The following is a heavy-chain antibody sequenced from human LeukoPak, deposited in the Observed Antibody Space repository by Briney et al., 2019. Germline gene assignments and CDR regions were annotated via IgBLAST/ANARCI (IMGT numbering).Heavy chain of an antibody. Sequence: ASVKVSCKASGYTFTGYYMHWVRQAPGQGLEWMGWINPNSGGTNYAQKFQGRVTMTRDTSISTAYMELSRLRSDDTAVYYCARGSTRTYYDILTGQYFDYWGQGTLLTVSS. CDR1: GYTFTGYY. CDR3: ARGSTRTYYDILTGQYFDY. D-gene: IGHD3-9*01. CDR2: INPNSGGT. J-gene: IGHJ4*02. V-gene: IGHV1-2*02.